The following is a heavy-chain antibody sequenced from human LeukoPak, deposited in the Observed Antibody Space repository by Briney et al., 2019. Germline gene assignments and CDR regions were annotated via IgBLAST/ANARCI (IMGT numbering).Heavy chain of an antibody. Sequence: PSETLSLTCTVSGGSISSYYWSWIRQPPGKGLEWIGYIYYSGSTNYNPSLKSRVTISVDASKNQFSLKLSSVTAADTAVYYCARDYSPADYWGQGTLVTVSS. D-gene: IGHD2-21*01. V-gene: IGHV4-59*01. CDR1: GGSISSYY. J-gene: IGHJ4*02. CDR3: ARDYSPADY. CDR2: IYYSGST.